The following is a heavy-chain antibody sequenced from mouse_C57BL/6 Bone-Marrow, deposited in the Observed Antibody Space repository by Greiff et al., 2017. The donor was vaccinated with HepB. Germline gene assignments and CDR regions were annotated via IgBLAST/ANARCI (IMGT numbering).Heavy chain of an antibody. CDR3: ARKGSSGAMDY. CDR2: IDPSDSYT. D-gene: IGHD1-1*01. J-gene: IGHJ4*01. V-gene: IGHV1-69*01. Sequence: VQLQQPGAELVMPGASVKLSCKASGYTFTSYWMHWVKQRPGQGLEWIGEIDPSDSYTNYNQKFKGKSTLTVDKSSSTAYIQLSSLTSEDSAVYYCARKGSSGAMDYWGHGTSVTVSS. CDR1: GYTFTSYW.